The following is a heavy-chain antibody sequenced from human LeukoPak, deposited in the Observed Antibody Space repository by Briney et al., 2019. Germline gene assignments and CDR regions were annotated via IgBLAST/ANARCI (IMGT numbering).Heavy chain of an antibody. V-gene: IGHV1-69*13. D-gene: IGHD1-20*01. J-gene: IGHJ3*02. Sequence: SVKVSCKASGGTFISYAISWVRQAPGQGLEWMGGIIPIFGTANYAQKFHGRVTITADESTSTAYMELSSLRSEDTAVHYCAISRRGITGMDGDAFDIWGQGTMVTVSS. CDR3: AISRRGITGMDGDAFDI. CDR2: IIPIFGTA. CDR1: GGTFISYA.